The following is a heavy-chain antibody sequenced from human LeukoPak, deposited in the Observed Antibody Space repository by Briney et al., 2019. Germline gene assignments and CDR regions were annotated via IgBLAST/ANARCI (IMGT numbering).Heavy chain of an antibody. Sequence: ASVKVSCKASGYTFTSYDINWVRQATGQELEWMGWMNPNSGNTGYAQKFQGRVTMTRNTSISTAYMELSSLRSEDTAVYYCARVDTVVTGSDYWGQGTLVTVSS. CDR2: MNPNSGNT. V-gene: IGHV1-8*01. CDR1: GYTFTSYD. D-gene: IGHD4-23*01. CDR3: ARVDTVVTGSDY. J-gene: IGHJ4*02.